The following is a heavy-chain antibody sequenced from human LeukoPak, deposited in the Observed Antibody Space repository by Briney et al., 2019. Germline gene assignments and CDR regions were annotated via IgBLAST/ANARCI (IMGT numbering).Heavy chain of an antibody. D-gene: IGHD3-10*01. V-gene: IGHV3-30*07. J-gene: IGHJ4*02. CDR2: ISYDGNNK. Sequence: GGSLRLSCAASGFTFSRNVMHWVRQAPGKGLEWVALISYDGNNKFYADSVKGRFTISRDNSRNTLYLQMTSLRAEDTAVYYCAKDQRFGDLDDYRGQGTLVTVSS. CDR1: GFTFSRNV. CDR3: AKDQRFGDLDDY.